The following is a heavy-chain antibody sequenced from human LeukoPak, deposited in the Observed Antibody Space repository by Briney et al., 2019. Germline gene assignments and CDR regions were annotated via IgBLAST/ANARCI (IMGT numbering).Heavy chain of an antibody. CDR1: GGSINSGGYY. CDR3: ARVNSSSWY. Sequence: PSETLSLTCTVSGGSINSGGYYWSWIRRHPGKGLEWIGYIYYSGSTYYNPSLKSRVTISVDTSKNQFSLKLSSVTAADTAVYYCARVNSSSWYWGQGTLVTVSS. J-gene: IGHJ4*02. D-gene: IGHD6-13*01. CDR2: IYYSGST. V-gene: IGHV4-31*03.